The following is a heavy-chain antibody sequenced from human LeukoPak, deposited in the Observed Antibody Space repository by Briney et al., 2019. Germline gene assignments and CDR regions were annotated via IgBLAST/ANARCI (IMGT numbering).Heavy chain of an antibody. J-gene: IGHJ5*02. V-gene: IGHV4-39*07. Sequence: PSETLSLTCTVSGGSISGSNYHWGWIRQPPAKGLEWVGTVHHSGSAYYNPSLRSRTSISVDTSKNQFSLKLSSVTAADTAVYYCARSLFVEWSQRGWFDPWGQGTLVTVSS. CDR2: VHHSGSA. D-gene: IGHD3-3*01. CDR1: GGSISGSNYH. CDR3: ARSLFVEWSQRGWFDP.